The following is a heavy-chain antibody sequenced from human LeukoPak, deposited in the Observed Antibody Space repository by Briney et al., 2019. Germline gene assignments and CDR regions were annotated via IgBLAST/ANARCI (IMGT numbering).Heavy chain of an antibody. D-gene: IGHD3-10*01. CDR2: ISSSGSTI. J-gene: IGHJ4*02. V-gene: IGHV3-48*03. Sequence: SGGSLRLSCAASGFTFSSYEMNWVRQAPGKGLEWVSYISSSGSTIYYADSVKGRFTISRDNSKNTLYLQMNSLRAEDTAVYYCAKYYPVYYHGIYWGQGTLVTVSS. CDR3: AKYYPVYYHGIY. CDR1: GFTFSSYE.